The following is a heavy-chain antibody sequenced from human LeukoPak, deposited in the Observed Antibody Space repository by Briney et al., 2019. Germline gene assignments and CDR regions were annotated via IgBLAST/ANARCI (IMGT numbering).Heavy chain of an antibody. D-gene: IGHD6-13*01. CDR3: ARDTLDIAAAGTSDY. CDR2: INPNSGGT. CDR1: GYTFTDFY. J-gene: IGHJ4*02. V-gene: IGHV1-2*02. Sequence: ASVKVSCKASGYTFTDFYMHWVRQAPGQGLEWMGWINPNSGGTNYAQKFQGRVTMTRDTSISTAYMELSRLRSDDTAVYYCARDTLDIAAAGTSDYWGQGTLVTVSS.